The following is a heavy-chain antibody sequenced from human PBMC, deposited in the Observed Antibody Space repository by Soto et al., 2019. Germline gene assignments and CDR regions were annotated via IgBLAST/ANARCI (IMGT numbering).Heavy chain of an antibody. CDR2: IDPSDSYT. CDR1: GNSFTRYW. CDR3: ARLHGSGSYYYGMDV. Sequence: GETLKLFGPGSGNSFTRYWSRWVGQKTGEGLEWMGRIDPSDSYTNSSPSFQGHVTISADKSISTAYLQWSSLKASDTAMYYCARLHGSGSYYYGMDVWGQGTTVTVSS. V-gene: IGHV5-10-1*01. J-gene: IGHJ6*02. D-gene: IGHD3-10*01.